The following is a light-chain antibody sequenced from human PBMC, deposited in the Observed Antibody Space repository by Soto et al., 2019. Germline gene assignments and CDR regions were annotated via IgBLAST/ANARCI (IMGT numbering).Light chain of an antibody. V-gene: IGKV4-1*01. CDR3: QQFHSYPLT. CDR2: WAS. Sequence: IVMTQSPESLAVSLGERATINCKSSQSVLYSSNNKNYLAWYQHKPGQPPKLLLYWASMRESGVPDRISGXGSGTDFTLTINSLQAEDVAVYYCQQFHSYPLTFGGGTKVEIK. CDR1: QSVLYSSNNKNY. J-gene: IGKJ4*01.